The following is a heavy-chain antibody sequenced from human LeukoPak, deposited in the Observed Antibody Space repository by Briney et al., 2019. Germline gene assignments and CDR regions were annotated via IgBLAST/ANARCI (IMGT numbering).Heavy chain of an antibody. Sequence: ASVKVSCKASGYTFTSYGISWVRQAPGQGLEWMGIINPSDGNTNYAQKFQGRVTMTRDMSTNTVYMELNSLRSEDTAVYYCARAHLSSSSSFSDFHHWGQGTLVTVSS. CDR3: ARAHLSSSSSFSDFHH. V-gene: IGHV1-46*01. CDR1: GYTFTSYG. J-gene: IGHJ1*01. CDR2: INPSDGNT. D-gene: IGHD6-6*01.